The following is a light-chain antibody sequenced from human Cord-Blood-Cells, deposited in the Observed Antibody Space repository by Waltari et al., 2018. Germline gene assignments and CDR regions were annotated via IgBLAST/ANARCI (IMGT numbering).Light chain of an antibody. CDR1: XSVLYSSNNKTY. CDR2: WAS. Sequence: DIVMTQSPDSLAXSLGEXXXXXXXXXXSVLYSSNNKTYLAWYQQKPGQPPKLLIYWASTRESGVPDRFSGSGSGTDFTLTISSLQAEDVAVYYCQQYYSTPQTFGQGTKLEIK. V-gene: IGKV4-1*01. CDR3: QQYYSTPQT. J-gene: IGKJ2*01.